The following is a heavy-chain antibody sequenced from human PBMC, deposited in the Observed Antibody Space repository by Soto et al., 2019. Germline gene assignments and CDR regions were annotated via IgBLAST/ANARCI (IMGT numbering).Heavy chain of an antibody. CDR1: GYSFTSYW. J-gene: IGHJ6*02. D-gene: IGHD3-9*01. Sequence: PGETLKISCKVSGYSFTSYWISWVRQMPGKGLEWMGRIDPSDSYTNYSPSFQGHVTISADKSISTAYLQWSSLRASDPAMYYCAIHYYIWTGRNYYYYGMDVWGQGTTVTVSS. V-gene: IGHV5-10-1*01. CDR2: IDPSDSYT. CDR3: AIHYYIWTGRNYYYYGMDV.